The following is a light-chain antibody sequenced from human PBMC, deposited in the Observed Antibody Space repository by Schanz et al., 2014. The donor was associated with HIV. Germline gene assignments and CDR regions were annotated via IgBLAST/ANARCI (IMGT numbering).Light chain of an antibody. CDR3: ATCDDSLNGWV. V-gene: IGLV1-40*01. Sequence: QSVLTQPPSVSGAPGQRVTISCTGSSSNIGAGYDVHWYQPLPGTAPKLLLFGNSNRPSGVPDRFSGSQSGASASLAISGLQSEDEADFYCATCDDSLNGWVFGGGTKLTVL. J-gene: IGLJ3*02. CDR1: SSNIGAGYD. CDR2: GNS.